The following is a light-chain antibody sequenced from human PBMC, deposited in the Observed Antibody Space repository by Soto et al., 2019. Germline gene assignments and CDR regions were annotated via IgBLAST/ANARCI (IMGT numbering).Light chain of an antibody. CDR2: GAS. J-gene: IGKJ1*01. CDR1: QSVNSN. V-gene: IGKV3-15*01. CDR3: QQYNNWPT. Sequence: EIVMTQSPATLSVSPGERATLSCRASQSVNSNLAWYQQKPGQAPRLLIYGASTRATGVPARFSGSVSGTEFTLTISSLQSEDFAVYFCQQYNNWPTFGQGTKVEI.